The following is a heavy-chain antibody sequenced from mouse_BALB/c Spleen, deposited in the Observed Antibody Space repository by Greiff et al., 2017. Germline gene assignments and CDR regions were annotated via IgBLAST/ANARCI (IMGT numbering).Heavy chain of an antibody. V-gene: IGHV6-6*02. D-gene: IGHD2-14*01. CDR3: LYYRSAWFAY. CDR2: IRLKSNNYAT. Sequence: EVKVEESGGGLVQPGGSMKLSCVASGFTFSNYWMNWVRQSPEKGLEWVAEIRLKSNNYATHYAESVRGRFTISRDDSKSSVYLQMNNLRAEDTGIYYCLYYRSAWFAYWGQGTLVTVSA. J-gene: IGHJ3*01. CDR1: GFTFSNYW.